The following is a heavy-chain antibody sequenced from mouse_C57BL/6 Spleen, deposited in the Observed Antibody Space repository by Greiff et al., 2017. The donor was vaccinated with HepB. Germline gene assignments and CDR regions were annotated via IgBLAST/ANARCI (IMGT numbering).Heavy chain of an antibody. CDR1: GYSITSGYD. Sequence: EVQLQQSGPGMVKPSQSLSLTCTVPGYSITSGYDWHWIRHFPGNKLEWMGYISYSGSTNYNPSLKSRISITHDPTKNHFFLKLNSVTTEDTATYYCARGGNVYYAMDYWGQGTSVTVSS. J-gene: IGHJ4*01. D-gene: IGHD2-1*01. CDR3: ARGGNVYYAMDY. CDR2: ISYSGST. V-gene: IGHV3-1*01.